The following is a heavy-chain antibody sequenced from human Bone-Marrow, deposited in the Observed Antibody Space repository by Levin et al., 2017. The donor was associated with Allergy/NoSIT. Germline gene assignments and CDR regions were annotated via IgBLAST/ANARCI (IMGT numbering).Heavy chain of an antibody. CDR3: ARGRLYCGGDCPFDF. D-gene: IGHD2-21*02. J-gene: IGHJ4*02. V-gene: IGHV3-48*03. CDR2: VGPAARTI. CDR1: GSTFSSYE. Sequence: GGSLRLSCAASGSTFSSYEMNWVRQAPGKGLEWISYVGPAARTIYYADSVKGRFTISRDDAKNSVHLQMTSLRLDDTAVYYCARGRLYCGGDCPFDFWGLGTLVTVSS.